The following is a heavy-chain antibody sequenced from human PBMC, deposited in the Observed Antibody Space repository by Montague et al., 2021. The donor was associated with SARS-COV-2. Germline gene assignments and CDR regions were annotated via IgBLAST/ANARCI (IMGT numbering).Heavy chain of an antibody. J-gene: IGHJ2*01. Sequence: SETLSLTCTVSGGSISSHYWTWIRQPPGKGLEWIGYIYYTGSTNYNPSLKSRVAISVDTSKNQFSLGLRSVTAAATALYYCARLPPNGRWYLDLWGQGTLVTVSS. D-gene: IGHD2-8*01. V-gene: IGHV4-59*11. CDR2: IYYTGST. CDR1: GGSISSHY. CDR3: ARLPPNGRWYLDL.